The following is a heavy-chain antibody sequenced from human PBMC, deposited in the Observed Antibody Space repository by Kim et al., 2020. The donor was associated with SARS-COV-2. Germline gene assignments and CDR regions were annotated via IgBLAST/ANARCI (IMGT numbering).Heavy chain of an antibody. CDR2: IWYDGSNK. CDR1: GFTFSSYA. D-gene: IGHD2-2*01. CDR3: AKALLGYCSSTSCGNFDY. J-gene: IGHJ4*02. V-gene: IGHV3-33*06. Sequence: GGSLRLSCAASGFTFSSYAMHWVRQAPGKGLEWVAVIWYDGSNKYYADSVKGRFTISRDNSKNTLYLQMNSLRAEDTAVYYCAKALLGYCSSTSCGNFDYWGQGTLFTVSS.